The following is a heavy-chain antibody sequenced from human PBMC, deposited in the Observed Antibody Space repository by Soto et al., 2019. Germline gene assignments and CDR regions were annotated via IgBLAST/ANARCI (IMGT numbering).Heavy chain of an antibody. J-gene: IGHJ4*02. V-gene: IGHV3-7*03. CDR1: GFAFSSYW. Sequence: GGSLRLSCAASGFAFSSYWMSWVRQAPGKGLEWVANIKQAGSEKYYVDSVKGRFTISRDNSKDPVYLEMNSLRAEDTAVYYCTKSRSAMVYYFDFWGLGALVTVSS. D-gene: IGHD1-20*01. CDR2: IKQAGSEK. CDR3: TKSRSAMVYYFDF.